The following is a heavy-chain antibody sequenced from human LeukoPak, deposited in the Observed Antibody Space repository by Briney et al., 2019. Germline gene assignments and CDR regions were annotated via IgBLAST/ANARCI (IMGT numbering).Heavy chain of an antibody. J-gene: IGHJ4*02. Sequence: AETLSLTCTVSGGSISSHDWRWIRQPPGKGRECIVYIYYSGSTTYNPSLQSRVTISVDTSKNQFSLKLSSVTAADTAAYYCARGGDMYRTYNPFSFDYWGQGTLVTVSS. D-gene: IGHD4-11*01. CDR3: ARGGDMYRTYNPFSFDY. CDR1: GGSISSHD. CDR2: IYYSGST. V-gene: IGHV4-59*11.